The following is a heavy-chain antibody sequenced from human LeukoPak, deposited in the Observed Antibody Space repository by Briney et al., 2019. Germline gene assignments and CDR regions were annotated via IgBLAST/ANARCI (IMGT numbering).Heavy chain of an antibody. J-gene: IGHJ5*02. Sequence: AGGSLRLSCAASGFTFSSYAMSWVRQAPGKGLEWVSAISGSGGSTYYADSVKGRFTISRDNSKNTLYLQMNSLRAEDTAVYYCARRSSSSFYSWFDPWGQGTLVTVSS. D-gene: IGHD6-6*01. CDR2: ISGSGGST. CDR1: GFTFSSYA. CDR3: ARRSSSSFYSWFDP. V-gene: IGHV3-23*01.